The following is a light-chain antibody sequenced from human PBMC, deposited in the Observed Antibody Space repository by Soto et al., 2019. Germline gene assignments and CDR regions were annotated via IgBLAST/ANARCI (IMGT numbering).Light chain of an antibody. CDR2: DAS. J-gene: IGKJ1*01. Sequence: EIVMTQSPATLSLSPGERATLSCRASQSVRSNLAWYQQKPGQAPRLLIYDASTRATGIPARFSGSGSGTEFTLTISSLQSEDFAVYYCQQYHNWWTFGQGTKVEFK. V-gene: IGKV3-15*01. CDR3: QQYHNWWT. CDR1: QSVRSN.